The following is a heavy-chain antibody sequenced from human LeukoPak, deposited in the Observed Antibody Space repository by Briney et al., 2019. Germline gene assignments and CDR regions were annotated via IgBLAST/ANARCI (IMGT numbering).Heavy chain of an antibody. CDR1: GFTFGDYW. D-gene: IGHD3-3*01. Sequence: GGSLRLSCAASGFTFGDYWMHWVRRGPGRALVWVSRIDTDGSSVNYADSAKGRFTISRDNAKNKLYLQMNNLTADDTAVYVCVGGRGHYFDFWGQGIQVTVSP. CDR2: IDTDGSSV. V-gene: IGHV3-74*01. CDR3: VGGRGHYFDF. J-gene: IGHJ4*02.